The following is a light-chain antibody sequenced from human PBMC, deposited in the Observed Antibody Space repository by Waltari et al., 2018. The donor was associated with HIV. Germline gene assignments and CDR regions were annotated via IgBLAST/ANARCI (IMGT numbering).Light chain of an antibody. J-gene: IGLJ3*02. V-gene: IGLV3-25*03. CDR2: KDT. CDR3: QSADSSGSSWV. CDR1: ALPKQY. Sequence: PPSVSVSPGQPATLCCSGDALPKQYVHCYQQKAGQAPVLLLYKDTERPSGIPERFSGSSSGTTVTLTVSGVQADDEADYYCQSADSSGSSWVFGGGTKLTVL.